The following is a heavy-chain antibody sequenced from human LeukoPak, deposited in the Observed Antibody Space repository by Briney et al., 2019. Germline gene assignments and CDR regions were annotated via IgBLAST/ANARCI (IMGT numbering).Heavy chain of an antibody. Sequence: GGSLRLSCAASGFTFSSYSMNWVRQAPGKGLEWVSVIYSGGSTYYADSVKGRFTISRDNSKNTLYLQMNSLRAEDTAVYYCGRVTTVYYYGMDVWGQGTTVTVSS. J-gene: IGHJ6*02. CDR3: GRVTTVYYYGMDV. V-gene: IGHV3-66*01. D-gene: IGHD4-17*01. CDR2: IYSGGST. CDR1: GFTFSSYS.